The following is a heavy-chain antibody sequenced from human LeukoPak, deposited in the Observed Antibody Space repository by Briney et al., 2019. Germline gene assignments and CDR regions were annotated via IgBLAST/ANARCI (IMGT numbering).Heavy chain of an antibody. CDR3: ARRAPYGSGTNYYFDY. V-gene: IGHV5-51*01. D-gene: IGHD3-10*01. CDR2: ICPGDSDT. Sequence: GESLKISCKGSGYRFTNYWIGWVRQMPGKGLEWMGIICPGDSDTRYSPSFQGLVTISVDKFISTAYLQWSSLKASDTAMYYCARRAPYGSGTNYYFDYWGQGTLVTVSS. J-gene: IGHJ4*02. CDR1: GYRFTNYW.